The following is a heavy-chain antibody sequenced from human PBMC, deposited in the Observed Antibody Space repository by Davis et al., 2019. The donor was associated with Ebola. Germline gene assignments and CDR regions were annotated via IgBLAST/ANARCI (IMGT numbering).Heavy chain of an antibody. J-gene: IGHJ4*02. D-gene: IGHD1-26*01. Sequence: MPSETLSLTCTVSGGSISSSSYYWGWIRQPPGKGLEWIGSIYYSGSTYYNPSLKSRVTISVDTSKNQFSLKLSSVTAADTAVYYCATSPSGSSTLDYWGQGTLVTVSS. V-gene: IGHV4-39*01. CDR2: IYYSGST. CDR3: ATSPSGSSTLDY. CDR1: GGSISSSSYY.